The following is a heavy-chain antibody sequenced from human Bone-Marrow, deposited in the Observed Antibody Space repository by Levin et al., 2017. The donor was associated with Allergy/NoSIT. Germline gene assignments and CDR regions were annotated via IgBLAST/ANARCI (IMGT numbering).Heavy chain of an antibody. CDR2: ISGSGGST. CDR1: GFTFSSYA. D-gene: IGHD3-22*01. CDR3: AKDRGYYDSSGDLNDY. V-gene: IGHV3-23*01. J-gene: IGHJ4*02. Sequence: GESLKISCAASGFTFSSYAMSWVRQAPGKGLEWVSAISGSGGSTYYADSVKGRFTISRDNSKNTLYLQMNSLRAEDTAVYYCAKDRGYYDSSGDLNDYWGQGTLVTVSS.